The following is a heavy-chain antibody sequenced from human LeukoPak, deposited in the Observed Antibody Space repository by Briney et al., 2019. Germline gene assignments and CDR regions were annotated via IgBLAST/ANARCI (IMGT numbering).Heavy chain of an antibody. D-gene: IGHD6-13*01. J-gene: IGHJ4*02. CDR3: ARDHSSSCQLLDY. V-gene: IGHV1-18*01. CDR1: GYTFTTYG. Sequence: GASVKVSCKASGYTFTTYGISWVRQAPGQGLEWMGWISAHNGDTKFAEKFQGRVILTTDTATTTASMELRSLRSADTAVYYCARDHSSSCQLLDYWGQGTLVTISS. CDR2: ISAHNGDT.